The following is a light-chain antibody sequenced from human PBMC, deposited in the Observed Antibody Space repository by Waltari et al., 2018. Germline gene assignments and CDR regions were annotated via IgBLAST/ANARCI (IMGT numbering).Light chain of an antibody. Sequence: QSALTQPASVSGSPGQSITISCTGTSSDVGGYDFVSWYQHHPDKAPRLLIYDVRDRPSGVSARFAVSQSGNTASLTISGLQPEDEADYYCNSYTSSGAVAFGGGTKVTVL. CDR1: SSDVGGYDF. CDR3: NSYTSSGAVA. J-gene: IGLJ2*01. V-gene: IGLV2-14*03. CDR2: DVR.